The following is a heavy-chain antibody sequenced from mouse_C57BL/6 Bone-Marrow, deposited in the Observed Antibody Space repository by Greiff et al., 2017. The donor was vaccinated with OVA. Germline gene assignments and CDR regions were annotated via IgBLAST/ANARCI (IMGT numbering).Heavy chain of an antibody. D-gene: IGHD1-1*01. J-gene: IGHJ3*01. CDR3: TSTVGEAWFAY. Sequence: EVQVVESGAELVRPGASVKLSCTASGFNIKDDYMHWVKQRPEQGLEWIGWIDPENGDTEYASKFQGKATITADTSSNTAYLQLSSLTSEDTAVYYCTSTVGEAWFAYWGQGTLVTVSA. CDR1: GFNIKDDY. V-gene: IGHV14-4*01. CDR2: IDPENGDT.